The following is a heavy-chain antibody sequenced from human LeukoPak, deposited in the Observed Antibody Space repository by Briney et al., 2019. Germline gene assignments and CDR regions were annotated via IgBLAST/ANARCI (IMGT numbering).Heavy chain of an antibody. J-gene: IGHJ4*02. Sequence: PGGSLRLSCAASGFTFSSYGMHWVRQAPGKGLEWVAFIRYDGSNKYYADSVKGRFTISRDSSKNTLYLQMNSLRAEDTAVYYCAGVDSSGYQPPFDYWGQGTLVTVSS. CDR2: IRYDGSNK. CDR1: GFTFSSYG. V-gene: IGHV3-30*02. CDR3: AGVDSSGYQPPFDY. D-gene: IGHD3-22*01.